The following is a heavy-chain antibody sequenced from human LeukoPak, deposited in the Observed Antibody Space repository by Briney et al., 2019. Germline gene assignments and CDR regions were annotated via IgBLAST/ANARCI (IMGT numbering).Heavy chain of an antibody. Sequence: PGGSLRLSCAASGFTFSSYAMSWVRQAPGKGLEWVAVISYDGSKKDYADSVKGRFTISRDNSKNTLYLQMNSLRAGDAAVYYCASGETSYDILTGFDYWGLGTLVTVSS. V-gene: IGHV3-30*04. CDR2: ISYDGSKK. J-gene: IGHJ4*02. CDR3: ASGETSYDILTGFDY. CDR1: GFTFSSYA. D-gene: IGHD3-9*01.